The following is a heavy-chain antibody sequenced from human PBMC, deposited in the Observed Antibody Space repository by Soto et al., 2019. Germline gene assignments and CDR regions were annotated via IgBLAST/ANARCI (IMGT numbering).Heavy chain of an antibody. CDR2: INHSGST. V-gene: IGHV4-34*01. CDR1: GGSFSGYY. J-gene: IGHJ3*02. Sequence: PSETLSLTCAVYGGSFSGYYWSWIRQPPGKGLEWIGEINHSGSTNYNPSLKSRVTISVDTSKNQFSLKLSSVTAADTAVYYCARVQTRIAVAGRGRRAFDIWGQGTMVTVSS. D-gene: IGHD6-19*01. CDR3: ARVQTRIAVAGRGRRAFDI.